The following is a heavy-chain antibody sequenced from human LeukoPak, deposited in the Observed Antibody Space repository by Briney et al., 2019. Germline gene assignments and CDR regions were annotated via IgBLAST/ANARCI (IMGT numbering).Heavy chain of an antibody. J-gene: IGHJ4*02. Sequence: ASVKVSCKASGYTFTSYGISGVRQAPGQGLEWMGWISAYNGNTNYAQKLQGRVTMTTDTSTSTAYMELRSLRSDDTAVYYCARGRRGYSDGYCDYWGQGTLVTVSS. CDR2: ISAYNGNT. D-gene: IGHD5-18*01. V-gene: IGHV1-18*04. CDR1: GYTFTSYG. CDR3: ARGRRGYSDGYCDY.